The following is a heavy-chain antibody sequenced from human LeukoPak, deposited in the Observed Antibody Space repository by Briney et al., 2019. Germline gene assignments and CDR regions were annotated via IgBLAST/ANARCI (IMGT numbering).Heavy chain of an antibody. CDR3: VKRELGYCSSTSCYDS. CDR1: GFTFINYA. V-gene: IGHV3-64D*06. D-gene: IGHD2-2*01. CDR2: ISSNGGIT. Sequence: GGSLRLSCSASGFTFINYAMHWVRQAPGKGLEYVSAISSNGGITYYADSVKGRFTISRDNSKNALYLQMSNLRAEDTAVYYCVKRELGYCSSTSCYDSWGQGTLVTVSS. J-gene: IGHJ5*01.